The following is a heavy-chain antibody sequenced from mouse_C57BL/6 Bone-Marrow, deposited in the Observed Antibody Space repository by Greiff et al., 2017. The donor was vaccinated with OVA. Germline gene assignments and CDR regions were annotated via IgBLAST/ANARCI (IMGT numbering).Heavy chain of an antibody. D-gene: IGHD2-3*01. CDR3: ARQDGYFPPYAMDY. V-gene: IGHV5-12*01. Sequence: VQLKESGGGLVQPGGSLKLSCAASGFTFSDYYMNWVRQTPEKRLEWVAYISNGGGSTYYPDTVKGRFTISRDNAKNTLYLQMSRLKSEDTAMYYCARQDGYFPPYAMDYWGQGTSVTVSS. CDR2: ISNGGGST. CDR1: GFTFSDYY. J-gene: IGHJ4*01.